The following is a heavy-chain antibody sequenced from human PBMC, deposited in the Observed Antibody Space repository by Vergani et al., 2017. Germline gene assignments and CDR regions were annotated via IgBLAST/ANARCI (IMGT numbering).Heavy chain of an antibody. CDR3: TADPRYCGDGSCYWLRDHHYYGMDV. CDR2: IKSTFDRGTT. CDR1: GFSFRNAW. D-gene: IGHD2-21*01. V-gene: IGHV3-15*07. J-gene: IGHJ6*02. Sequence: EVQLVESGGGIVKPGGSLRLPCVASGFSFRNAWMNWVRRTPGKGLEWVGRIKSTFDRGTTDYAAAVKGRFTISRDDSKNTLFLQMNGLKTVDIGVYYCTADPRYCGDGSCYWLRDHHYYGMDVWGQGTTVTVSS.